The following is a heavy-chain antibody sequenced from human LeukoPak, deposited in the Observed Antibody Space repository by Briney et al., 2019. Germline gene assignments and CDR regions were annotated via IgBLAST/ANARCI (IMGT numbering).Heavy chain of an antibody. Sequence: SVKVSCKASGGTFSSYAISWVRQAPGQGLEWMGGIIPIFGTANYAQKFQGRVTITADKSTSTAYMELSSLRSEDTAVYYCARGVICSGGSCHPNYYYYMDVWGKGTTVTVSS. CDR3: ARGVICSGGSCHPNYYYYMDV. CDR1: GGTFSSYA. D-gene: IGHD2-15*01. V-gene: IGHV1-69*06. J-gene: IGHJ6*03. CDR2: IIPIFGTA.